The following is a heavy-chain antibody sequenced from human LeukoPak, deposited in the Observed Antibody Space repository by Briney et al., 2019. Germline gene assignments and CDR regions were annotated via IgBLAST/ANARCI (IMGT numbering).Heavy chain of an antibody. Sequence: ASVKVSCKASGYTFTGYYMHWVRQAPGQGLEWMGWINPNSGGTNYAQKFQGRVTITTDESTSTAYMELSSLRSEDTAVYYCARTDYYGSGKSYYFDYWGQGTLVTVSS. V-gene: IGHV1-2*02. CDR2: INPNSGGT. J-gene: IGHJ4*02. CDR3: ARTDYYGSGKSYYFDY. CDR1: GYTFTGYY. D-gene: IGHD3-10*01.